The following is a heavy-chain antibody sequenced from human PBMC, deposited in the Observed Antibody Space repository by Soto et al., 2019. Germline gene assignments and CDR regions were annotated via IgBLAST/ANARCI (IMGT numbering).Heavy chain of an antibody. CDR2: IIPIFGTA. Sequence: QVQLVQSGAEVKKPGSSVKVSCKASGGTFSSYAISWVRQAPGQGLEWMGGIIPIFGTANYAQTFQGRVPITADESTRTGYMGLSSLRSEDTAVYYCAQFSGGGIVAYYCGMDVWGQGTTVTVSS. CDR1: GGTFSSYA. D-gene: IGHD3-16*01. V-gene: IGHV1-69*12. CDR3: AQFSGGGIVAYYCGMDV. J-gene: IGHJ6*02.